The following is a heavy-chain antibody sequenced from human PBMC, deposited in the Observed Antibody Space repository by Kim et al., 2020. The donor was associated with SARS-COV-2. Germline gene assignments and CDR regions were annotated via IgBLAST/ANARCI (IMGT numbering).Heavy chain of an antibody. D-gene: IGHD3-10*01. J-gene: IGHJ5*02. V-gene: IGHV4-39*07. CDR1: GGSISSSSYY. CDR2: IYYSGST. Sequence: SETLSLTCTVSGGSISSSSYYWGWIRQPPGKGLEWIGSIYYSGSTYYNPSLKSRVTISVDTSKNQFSLKLSSVTAADTAVYYCARDRMNYYGSGSYYHQLYNWFDPWGQGTLVTVSS. CDR3: ARDRMNYYGSGSYYHQLYNWFDP.